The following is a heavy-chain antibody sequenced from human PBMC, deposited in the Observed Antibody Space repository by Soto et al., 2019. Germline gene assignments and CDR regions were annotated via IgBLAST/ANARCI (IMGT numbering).Heavy chain of an antibody. CDR2: IYPDVFVT. CDR1: GYSFTSYW. V-gene: IGHV5-51*01. D-gene: IGHD6-19*01. J-gene: IGHJ6*02. Sequence: KRCGESLKISCKGSGYSFTSYWIGWVRQMPGKGLEWMGIIYPDVFVTRYSPSFQGQVTISADKSISTAYLQWSSLKASDTAMFYCARSRRGAYSSGWYSPSGYYNYGIDVWGQGTKVTVSS. CDR3: ARSRRGAYSSGWYSPSGYYNYGIDV.